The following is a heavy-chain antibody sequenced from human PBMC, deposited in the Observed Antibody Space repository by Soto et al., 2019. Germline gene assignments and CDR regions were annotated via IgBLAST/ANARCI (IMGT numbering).Heavy chain of an antibody. D-gene: IGHD4-17*01. Sequence: PGGSLRLSCAASGFTFSSYSMNWVRQAPGKGLEWVSYISSSSSTIYYADSVKGRFTISRDNAKNSLYLQMNSLRAEDTAVYYCARGIKYGDYSRWFDPWGPGTLVTVSS. CDR3: ARGIKYGDYSRWFDP. CDR1: GFTFSSYS. CDR2: ISSSSSTI. V-gene: IGHV3-48*01. J-gene: IGHJ5*02.